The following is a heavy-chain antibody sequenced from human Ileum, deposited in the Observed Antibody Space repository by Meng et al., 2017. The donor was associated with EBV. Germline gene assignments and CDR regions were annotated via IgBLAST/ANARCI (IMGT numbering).Heavy chain of an antibody. CDR2: ITSSDYYT. Sequence: EVQLLESGGGLVQPRGSLRLSCAASGFTFSSFVMSWVRQAPGKGLEWVSVITSSDYYTYYPDSVKGRFTISRDDSKNTLYLQMNNLRAEDTALYYCAKDKGGSSGWPYFDYWGQGTLVTVSS. J-gene: IGHJ4*02. V-gene: IGHV3-23*01. CDR1: GFTFSSFV. D-gene: IGHD6-19*01. CDR3: AKDKGGSSGWPYFDY.